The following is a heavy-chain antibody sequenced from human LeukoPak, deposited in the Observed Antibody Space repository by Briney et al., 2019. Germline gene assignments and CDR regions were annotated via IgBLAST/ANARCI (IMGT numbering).Heavy chain of an antibody. CDR3: ARDYDYVWGSYRYFYFDY. CDR2: IKEDGSEK. D-gene: IGHD3-16*02. J-gene: IGHJ4*02. Sequence: HSGGSLRLACAASGFTFSSYWMSWVRQAPGKGLEWVANIKEDGSEKYYVDSVKGRFTISRDNAKNSLYLQMNSLRAEDTAVYYCARDYDYVWGSYRYFYFDYWGQGTLVTVSS. CDR1: GFTFSSYW. V-gene: IGHV3-7*04.